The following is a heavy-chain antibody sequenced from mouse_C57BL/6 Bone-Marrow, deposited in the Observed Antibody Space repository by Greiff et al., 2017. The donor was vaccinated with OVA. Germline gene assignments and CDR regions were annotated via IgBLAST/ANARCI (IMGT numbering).Heavy chain of an antibody. D-gene: IGHD4-1*01. CDR3: TSKLGYFDV. Sequence: EVKVEESGGGLVQPGGSMKLSCVASGFTFSNYWMNWVRQSPAKGLEWVAQIRLKSDNYATHYAESVKGRFTISRDDSKSSVYLQMNNLRAEDTGIYYCTSKLGYFDVWGTGTTVTVSS. J-gene: IGHJ1*03. V-gene: IGHV6-3*01. CDR1: GFTFSNYW. CDR2: IRLKSDNYAT.